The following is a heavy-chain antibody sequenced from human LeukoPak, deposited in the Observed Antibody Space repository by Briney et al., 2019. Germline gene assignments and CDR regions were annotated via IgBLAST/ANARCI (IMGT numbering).Heavy chain of an antibody. Sequence: SVKVSCKASGGTFSSYAISWVRQAPGQGLEWMGGIIPIFGTANYAQKFQGRVTITADESTSTAYMELRSLRSDDTAVYYCASWELDYGMDVWGQGTTATVSS. CDR1: GGTFSSYA. CDR3: ASWELDYGMDV. V-gene: IGHV1-69*13. CDR2: IIPIFGTA. D-gene: IGHD1-26*01. J-gene: IGHJ6*02.